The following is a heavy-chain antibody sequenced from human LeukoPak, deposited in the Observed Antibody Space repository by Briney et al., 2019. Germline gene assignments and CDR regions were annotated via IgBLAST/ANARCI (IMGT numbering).Heavy chain of an antibody. J-gene: IGHJ6*02. CDR2: IIPILGIA. CDR3: ARGLVKAPMDV. Sequence: SMKVSCKASGGTFSSYAISWVRQAPGQGLEWMGRIIPILGIANYAQKFQGRVTITADKSTSTAYMELSSLRSEDTAVYYCARGLVKAPMDVWGQGTTVTVSS. CDR1: GGTFSSYA. V-gene: IGHV1-69*04.